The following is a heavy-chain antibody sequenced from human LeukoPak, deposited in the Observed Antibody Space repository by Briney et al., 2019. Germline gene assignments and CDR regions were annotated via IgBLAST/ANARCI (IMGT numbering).Heavy chain of an antibody. V-gene: IGHV3-7*01. CDR1: GFIFSSYG. J-gene: IGHJ4*02. Sequence: PGGSLRLSCAASGFIFSSYGMHWVRQAPGKGLEWVANIKQDGSEKYYVDSVKGRFTISRDNAKNSLYLQMDSLRAEDTAVYYCARGTTTLDYWGQGTLVTVSS. CDR3: ARGTTTLDY. D-gene: IGHD1-1*01. CDR2: IKQDGSEK.